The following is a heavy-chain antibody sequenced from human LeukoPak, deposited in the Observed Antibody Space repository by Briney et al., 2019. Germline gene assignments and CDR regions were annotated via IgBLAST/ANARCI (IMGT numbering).Heavy chain of an antibody. CDR2: ISYDGSNK. J-gene: IGHJ4*01. CDR3: AKDIGYXXVWGSYDY. Sequence: GGSLRLSCAASGFTVSSNYMSWVRQAPGKGLEWVAVISYDGSNKYYADSVKGRFTISRDNSKNTLYLQMNSLRAEDTAVYYCAKDIGYXXVWGSYDY. D-gene: IGHD3-16*01. V-gene: IGHV3-30*18. CDR1: GFTVSSNY.